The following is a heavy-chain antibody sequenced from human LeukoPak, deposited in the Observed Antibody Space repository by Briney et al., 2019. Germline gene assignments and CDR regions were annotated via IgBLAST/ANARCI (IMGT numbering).Heavy chain of an antibody. D-gene: IGHD3-3*01. J-gene: IGHJ4*02. Sequence: GGSLRLSCAASGFTFSSYGTHWVRQAPGKGLEWVAVISCDGSNKYYADSVKGRFTISRDNSKNTLYLQMNSLRAEDTAVYYCAKDSLIYDFWSGPDYWGQGTLVTVSS. CDR3: AKDSLIYDFWSGPDY. V-gene: IGHV3-30*18. CDR2: ISCDGSNK. CDR1: GFTFSSYG.